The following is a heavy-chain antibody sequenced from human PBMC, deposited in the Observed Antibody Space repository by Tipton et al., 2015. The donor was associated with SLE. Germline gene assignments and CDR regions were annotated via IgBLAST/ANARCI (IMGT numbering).Heavy chain of an antibody. Sequence: TLSLTCTVSGGSISSGDYYWSWIRQPPGKGLEWIGYIYYSGSTYYNPSLKSRVTISVDTSKNQFSLKLSSVTAADTAVYYCARGYSSGWSLYYYYGMDVWGQGTTVTVSS. CDR3: ARGYSSGWSLYYYYGMDV. V-gene: IGHV4-30-4*01. D-gene: IGHD6-19*01. J-gene: IGHJ6*02. CDR1: GGSISSGDYY. CDR2: IYYSGST.